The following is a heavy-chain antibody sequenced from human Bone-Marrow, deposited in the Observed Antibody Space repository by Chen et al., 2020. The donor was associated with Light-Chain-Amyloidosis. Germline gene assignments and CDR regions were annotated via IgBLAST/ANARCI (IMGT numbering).Heavy chain of an antibody. Sequence: QVQLVESGGGVVQPGRSPRLSCAASGFTFSRYAMHWVRQAPGKGLEWVAVISYDGYNKYYADSVKGRFTISRDNSRNTLSLQMSSLRAEDTAVYYCARDYGDFDWYFDLWGRGTLVTVSS. CDR1: GFTFSRYA. V-gene: IGHV3-30-3*01. D-gene: IGHD4-17*01. J-gene: IGHJ2*01. CDR2: ISYDGYNK. CDR3: ARDYGDFDWYFDL.